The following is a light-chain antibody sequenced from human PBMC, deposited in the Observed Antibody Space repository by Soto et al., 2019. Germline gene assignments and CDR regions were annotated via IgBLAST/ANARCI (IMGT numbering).Light chain of an antibody. CDR3: QQYGRSPRT. J-gene: IGKJ5*01. CDR1: QSVSSNY. CDR2: GAS. Sequence: EIVLTQSPGTLPLSPGERATLSCRASQSVSSNYLAWYQQKPGQAPRLLIYGASTRATGIPDRFSGSGSGTDFTLTISRLEPEDFAVYYCQQYGRSPRTFGQGTRLEIK. V-gene: IGKV3-20*01.